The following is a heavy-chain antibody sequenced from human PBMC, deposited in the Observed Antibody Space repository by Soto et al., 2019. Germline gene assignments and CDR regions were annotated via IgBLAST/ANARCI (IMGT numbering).Heavy chain of an antibody. J-gene: IGHJ5*02. CDR3: AREGGRASGRNWFER. V-gene: IGHV1-69*13. CDR2: IIPIFGTA. D-gene: IGHD3-16*01. Sequence: SVKFSCPASGGTFSSYAISWVLQAPGQALEWMGGIIPIFGTANYAQKFQGRVTSTADESTSTDHMEMRRLRYEDTDVYYCAREGGRASGRNWFERWRQRTGVTV. CDR1: GGTFSSYA.